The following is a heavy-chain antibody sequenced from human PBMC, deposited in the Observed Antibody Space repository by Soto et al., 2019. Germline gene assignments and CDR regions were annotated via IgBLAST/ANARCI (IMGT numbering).Heavy chain of an antibody. CDR1: GGSISSYY. CDR3: ARGLDSSGWYYYFDY. CDR2: IYYSGST. J-gene: IGHJ4*02. V-gene: IGHV4-59*01. Sequence: PSETLSLTCTVSGGSISSYYWSWIQQPPGKGLEWIGYIYYSGSTNYNPSLKSRVTISVDTSKNQFSLKLSSVTAADTAVYYCARGLDSSGWYYYFDYWGQGTLVTVSS. D-gene: IGHD6-19*01.